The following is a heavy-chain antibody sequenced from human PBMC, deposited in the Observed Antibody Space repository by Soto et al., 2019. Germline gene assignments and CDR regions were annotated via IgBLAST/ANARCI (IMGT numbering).Heavy chain of an antibody. CDR1: GGSFSGYY. Sequence: QVQLQQWGAGLLKPSETLSLTCAVYGGSFSGYYWSWIRQPPGKGLEWIGEINHSGSTNYNPSLKSRVTISVDTSKNQFSLKLSSVTAADTAVYYCARAVFRITIARGGWFDPWGQGTLVTVSS. D-gene: IGHD3-3*01. CDR3: ARAVFRITIARGGWFDP. CDR2: INHSGST. V-gene: IGHV4-34*01. J-gene: IGHJ5*02.